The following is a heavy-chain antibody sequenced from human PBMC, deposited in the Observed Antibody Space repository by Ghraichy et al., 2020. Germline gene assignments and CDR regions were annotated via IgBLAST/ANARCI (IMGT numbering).Heavy chain of an antibody. CDR2: IYSGGST. V-gene: IGHV3-53*01. CDR1: GFTVSNFY. J-gene: IGHJ5*02. CDR3: AREKSSLGGLAP. D-gene: IGHD3-16*01. Sequence: GGSLRLSCAVSGFTVSNFYMSWVRQAPGKGLECVSVIYSGGSTFYADSVKGRFAISRDNSKNTLYLQMNSLRAEDTAVYYCAREKSSLGGLAPWGQGTLVTVSS.